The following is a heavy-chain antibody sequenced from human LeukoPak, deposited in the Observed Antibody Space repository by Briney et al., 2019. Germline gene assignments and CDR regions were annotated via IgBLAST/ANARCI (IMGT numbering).Heavy chain of an antibody. D-gene: IGHD3-10*01. CDR2: INPSGGSP. CDR3: ARGLGSGSYYGS. V-gene: IGHV1-46*01. Sequence: ASVKVSCKASGYIFTSYYIHWVRQAPGQGLEWVGIINPSGGSPTYAQQFQGRVTMTRDTSTSTVYMELNSLRSEDTAVYYCARGLGSGSYYGSWGQGTLVTVSS. J-gene: IGHJ5*02. CDR1: GYIFTSYY.